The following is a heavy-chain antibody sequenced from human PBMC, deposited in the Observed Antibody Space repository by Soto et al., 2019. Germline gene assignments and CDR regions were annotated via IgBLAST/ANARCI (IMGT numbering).Heavy chain of an antibody. CDR2: IIPMSGTT. J-gene: IGHJ4*02. CDR3: ATPGTATTSALFDY. V-gene: IGHV1-69*01. Sequence: QVQLVQSGAEVKKPGSSVKVSCKASGGTFSTFAISWVRQAPGHGLEWMGGIIPMSGTTDYAPKFQGRVTITADERTSTADMELSSLRSADTAVYYWATPGTATTSALFDYWGQGTLGTVSS. CDR1: GGTFSTFA. D-gene: IGHD5-12*01.